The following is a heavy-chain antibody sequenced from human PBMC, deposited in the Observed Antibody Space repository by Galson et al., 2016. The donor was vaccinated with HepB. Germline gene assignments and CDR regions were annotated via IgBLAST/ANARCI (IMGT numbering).Heavy chain of an antibody. V-gene: IGHV3-43*02. Sequence: SLRLSCAASGFTLDDYAMHWVRQVPGKGLEWVSLISGDGGGTYYADSVKGRFTISRDNSKTSLNLQINTLRTEDTALYYCAKGDGGYYLVVDPWGPGTLVTVSS. CDR2: ISGDGGGT. J-gene: IGHJ5*02. CDR3: AKGDGGYYLVVDP. CDR1: GFTLDDYA. D-gene: IGHD4-17*01.